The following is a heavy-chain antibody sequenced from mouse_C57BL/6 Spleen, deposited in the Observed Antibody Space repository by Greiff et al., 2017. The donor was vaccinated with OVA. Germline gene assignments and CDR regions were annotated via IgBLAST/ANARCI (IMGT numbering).Heavy chain of an antibody. CDR1: GYSITSGYD. CDR3: ARDNPVGWFAY. CDR2: ISYSGST. V-gene: IGHV3-1*01. Sequence: EVKLVESGPGMVKPSQSLSLTCTVTGYSITSGYDWHWIRHFPGNKLEWMGYISYSGSTNYNPSLKSRISITHDTSKNHFFLKLNSVTTEDTATYYCARDNPVGWFAYWGQGTLVTVSA. J-gene: IGHJ3*01.